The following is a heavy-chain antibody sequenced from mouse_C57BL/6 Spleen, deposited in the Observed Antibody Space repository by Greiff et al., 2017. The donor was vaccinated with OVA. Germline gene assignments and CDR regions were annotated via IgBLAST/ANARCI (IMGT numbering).Heavy chain of an antibody. D-gene: IGHD2-4*01. CDR2: ISSGSSTI. CDR1: GFTFSDYG. CDR3: ARDYYDYDGDFDY. V-gene: IGHV5-17*01. Sequence: EVMLVESGGGLVKPRGSLKLSCAASGFTFSDYGMHWVRQAPEKGLEWVAYISSGSSTIYYADTVKGRFTISRDNAKNTLFLQMTSLRSEDTAMYYCARDYYDYDGDFDYWGQGTTLTVSS. J-gene: IGHJ2*01.